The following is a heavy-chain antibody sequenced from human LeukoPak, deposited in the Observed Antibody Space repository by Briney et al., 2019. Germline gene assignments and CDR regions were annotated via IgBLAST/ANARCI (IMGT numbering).Heavy chain of an antibody. J-gene: IGHJ6*03. CDR1: GVSFSGYY. CDR2: INHNGNT. D-gene: IGHD4-11*01. Sequence: ASETLSLTCTVYGVSFSGYYWSWIRQPPGKGLEWIGEINHNGNTNYNPSLKSRVAISVDTSKNQFSLKVSSVTAADSAVYYCARWPREGNRITVTNYYYYMDVWGRGTTVTVSS. V-gene: IGHV4-34*01. CDR3: ARWPREGNRITVTNYYYYMDV.